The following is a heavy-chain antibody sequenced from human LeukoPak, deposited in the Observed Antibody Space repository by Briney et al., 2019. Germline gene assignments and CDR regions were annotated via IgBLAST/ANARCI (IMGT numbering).Heavy chain of an antibody. V-gene: IGHV3-21*01. CDR1: GFTFSSHW. CDR2: ISSSGSYI. Sequence: PGGSLRLSCAASGFTFSSHWMSWVRQAPGKGLEWVSSISSSGSYIYYADSVKGRFTISRDNAKNSLYLQMNSLRAEDTAVYYCASRNQYCGGDCFWAFDIWGQGTMVTVSS. CDR3: ASRNQYCGGDCFWAFDI. J-gene: IGHJ3*02. D-gene: IGHD2-21*02.